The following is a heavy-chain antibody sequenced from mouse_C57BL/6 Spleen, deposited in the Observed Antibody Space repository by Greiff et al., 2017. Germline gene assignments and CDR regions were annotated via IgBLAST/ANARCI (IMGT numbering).Heavy chain of an antibody. CDR2: IHPNSGST. Sequence: QVQLQQPGAELVKPGASVKLSCKASGYTFTSYWMHWVKQRPGQGLEWIGMIHPNSGSTNYNEKFKSKATLTVDKSSSTAYMQLSSLSSEDYAVYDCARPRYGSSRDYAMDCWGQGTSVTVSS. V-gene: IGHV1-64*01. D-gene: IGHD1-1*01. CDR3: ARPRYGSSRDYAMDC. J-gene: IGHJ4*01. CDR1: GYTFTSYW.